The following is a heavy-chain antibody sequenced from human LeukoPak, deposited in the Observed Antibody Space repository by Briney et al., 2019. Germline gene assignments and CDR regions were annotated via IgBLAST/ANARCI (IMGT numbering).Heavy chain of an antibody. J-gene: IGHJ5*02. Sequence: SETLSLTCAVSGGSISTYYWNWIRQPPGKGLEWIGYIYYTGSTNYNPSLKSRVTMSVDTSKNQFSLKLSSVTAADTAVYYCARDLGYGDYVRWFDPWGQGTLVTVSS. D-gene: IGHD4-17*01. CDR1: GGSISTYY. CDR3: ARDLGYGDYVRWFDP. CDR2: IYYTGST. V-gene: IGHV4-59*12.